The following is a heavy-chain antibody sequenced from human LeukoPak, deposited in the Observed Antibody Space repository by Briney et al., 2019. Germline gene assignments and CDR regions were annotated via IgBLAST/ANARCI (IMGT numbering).Heavy chain of an antibody. Sequence: PGGSLRLSCAASGFSFSSYWMHWVRQAPGKGLVWVSRLNSNGRSTSYADSVKGRFTISRDNAKNTLYLEMNNLRAEDTAVYYCTRDVWGDRDNYFDCWGQGTLVTVSS. CDR3: TRDVWGDRDNYFDC. V-gene: IGHV3-74*01. J-gene: IGHJ4*02. CDR2: LNSNGRST. CDR1: GFSFSSYW. D-gene: IGHD2-8*01.